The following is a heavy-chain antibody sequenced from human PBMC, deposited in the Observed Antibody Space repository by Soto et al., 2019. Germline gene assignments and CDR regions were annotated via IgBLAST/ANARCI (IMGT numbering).Heavy chain of an antibody. CDR3: ASGLLLPDY. CDR1: GYTFSSYD. Sequence: QVQLVQSGAEVKKPGASVKVSCKASGYTFSSYDINWVRQSTGQGLEWMGWMNPNSGNTGYAQKFQGRVTMTRNTYISTDYMELSSLIDEDTVVYYCASGLLLPDYLGQGTVVSVCS. V-gene: IGHV1-8*01. J-gene: IGHJ4*02. CDR2: MNPNSGNT. D-gene: IGHD2-15*01.